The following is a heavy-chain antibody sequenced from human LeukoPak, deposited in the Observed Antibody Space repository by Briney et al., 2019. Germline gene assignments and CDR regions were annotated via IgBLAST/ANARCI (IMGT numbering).Heavy chain of an antibody. D-gene: IGHD4-17*01. Sequence: PSETLSLTCTVSGGSISSYYWSWIRQPPGKGLEWIGYIYYSGSTNYNPSLKSRVTISVDTSKNQFSLKLSSVTAADTAVYYCARATRGYGDYGYYFDYWGQGTLVTVSS. CDR3: ARATRGYGDYGYYFDY. CDR1: GGSISSYY. CDR2: IYYSGST. J-gene: IGHJ4*02. V-gene: IGHV4-59*01.